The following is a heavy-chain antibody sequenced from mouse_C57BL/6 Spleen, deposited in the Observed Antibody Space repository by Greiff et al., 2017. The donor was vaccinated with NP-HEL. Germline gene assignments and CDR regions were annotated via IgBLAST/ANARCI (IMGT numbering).Heavy chain of an antibody. CDR2: INPSSGYT. CDR3: ARWGYGSTSGAY. V-gene: IGHV1-4*01. Sequence: VQLQESGAELARPGASVKMSCKASGYTFTSYTMHWVKQRPGQGLEWIGYINPSSGYTKYNQKFKDKATLTADKSSSTAYMQLSSLTSEDSAVYYCARWGYGSTSGAYWGQGTLVTVSA. CDR1: GYTFTSYT. J-gene: IGHJ3*01. D-gene: IGHD1-1*01.